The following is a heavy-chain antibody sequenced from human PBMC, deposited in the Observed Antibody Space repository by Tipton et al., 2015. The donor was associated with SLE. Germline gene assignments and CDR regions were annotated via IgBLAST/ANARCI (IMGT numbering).Heavy chain of an antibody. D-gene: IGHD5-18*01. CDR1: GGSISSGDYY. V-gene: IGHV4-30-4*02. J-gene: IGHJ4*02. CDR2: IYYSGST. Sequence: TLSLTCTVSGGSISSGDYYWSWIRQPPGKGLEWIGYIYYSGSTYYNPSLKSRVTISVDTSKNQFSLKLSSVTAADTAVYYCARGLRGYSYGWMDYWGQGTLVTVSS. CDR3: ARGLRGYSYGWMDY.